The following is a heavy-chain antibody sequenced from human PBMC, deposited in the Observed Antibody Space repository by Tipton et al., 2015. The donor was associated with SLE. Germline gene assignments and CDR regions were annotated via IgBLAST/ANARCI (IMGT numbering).Heavy chain of an antibody. CDR3: ARLGEWGVGMDV. CDR1: GGSISSSSYY. Sequence: TLSLTCTVSGGSISSSSYYWGWIRQPPGKGLEWIGSIYYSGSTYYNPSLKSRVTISVDTSKNQFSLKRSSVTAADTAVYYGARLGEWGVGMDVWGQGTTVTVSS. V-gene: IGHV4-39*07. CDR2: IYYSGST. D-gene: IGHD3-16*01. J-gene: IGHJ6*02.